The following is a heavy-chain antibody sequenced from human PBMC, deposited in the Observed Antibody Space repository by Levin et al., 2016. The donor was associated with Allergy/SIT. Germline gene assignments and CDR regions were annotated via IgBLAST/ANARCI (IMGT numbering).Heavy chain of an antibody. J-gene: IGHJ5*02. D-gene: IGHD3-9*01. CDR3: AKGSSPDILTGFSFPYNWFDP. CDR2: INSDGSST. Sequence: GGSLRLSCAASGFTFSSYWMHWVRQAPGKGLVWVSRINSDGSSTSYADSVKGRFTISRDNSKNTLYLQMNSLRAEDTAVYYCAKGSSPDILTGFSFPYNWFDPWGQGTLVTVSS. V-gene: IGHV3-74*01. CDR1: GFTFSSYW.